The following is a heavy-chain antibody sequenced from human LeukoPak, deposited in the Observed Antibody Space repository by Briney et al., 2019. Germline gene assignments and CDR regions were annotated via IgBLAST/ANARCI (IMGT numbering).Heavy chain of an antibody. J-gene: IGHJ4*02. Sequence: SETLSLTCAVYGGSFSGYYWSWVRQPPGKGLEWIGEINHSGSTNYNPSLKSRVTISVDTSKNQFSLKLSSVTAADTAVYYCARGAGEQPDPLDYWGQGTLVTVSS. CDR2: INHSGST. CDR3: ARGAGEQPDPLDY. V-gene: IGHV4-34*01. CDR1: GGSFSGYY. D-gene: IGHD3-16*01.